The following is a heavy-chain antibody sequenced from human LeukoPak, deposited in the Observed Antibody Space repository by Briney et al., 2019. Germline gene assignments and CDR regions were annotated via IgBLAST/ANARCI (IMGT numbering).Heavy chain of an antibody. CDR3: ARVAAMTNYYYYYMDV. CDR2: IYTSGST. Sequence: SETLSLTCTVSGGSISSGSYYWSWIRQPAGKGLEWIGRIYTSGSTNYNPSLKSRVTISVDTSKNQFSLKLSSVTAADTAVYYCARVAAMTNYYYYYMDVWGKGTTVTISS. J-gene: IGHJ6*03. V-gene: IGHV4-61*02. D-gene: IGHD5-18*01. CDR1: GGSISSGSYY.